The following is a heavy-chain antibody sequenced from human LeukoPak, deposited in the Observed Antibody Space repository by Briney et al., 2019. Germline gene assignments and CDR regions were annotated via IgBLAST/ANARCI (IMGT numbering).Heavy chain of an antibody. CDR2: INHSGST. V-gene: IGHV4-34*01. CDR1: DGSFSGYY. Sequence: SETLSLTCAVYDGSFSGYYWSWIRQPPGKGLEWIGEINHSGSTNYNPSLKSRVTISVDTSKNQFSLKLSSVTAADTAVYYCARREGYDILTGYYADYWGQGTLVTVSS. J-gene: IGHJ4*02. D-gene: IGHD3-9*01. CDR3: ARREGYDILTGYYADY.